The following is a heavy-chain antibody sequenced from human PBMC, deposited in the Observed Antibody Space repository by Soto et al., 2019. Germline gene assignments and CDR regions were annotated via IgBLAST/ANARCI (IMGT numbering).Heavy chain of an antibody. Sequence: ASVKVSCKASGYTFTSYGISWVRQAPGQGLEWMGWISAYNGNTNYAQKLQGRVTMTTDTSTSTAYMELRSLRSDDTAVYYCARDQVGYSYGYYFDYWGQGTLVTVSS. D-gene: IGHD5-18*01. J-gene: IGHJ4*02. CDR3: ARDQVGYSYGYYFDY. CDR1: GYTFTSYG. CDR2: ISAYNGNT. V-gene: IGHV1-18*01.